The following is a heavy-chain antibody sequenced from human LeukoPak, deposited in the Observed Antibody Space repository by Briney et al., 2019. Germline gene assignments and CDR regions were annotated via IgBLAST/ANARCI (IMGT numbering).Heavy chain of an antibody. CDR3: ARDPGNCSGGSCYSYYYYYYMDV. V-gene: IGHV1-2*02. CDR1: GYTFTGYY. D-gene: IGHD2-15*01. Sequence: GASLKLSCKASGYTFTGYYMHWVRQAPGQGLEWMGWINPNSGGTNYAQKFQGRVTMTRDTSISTAYMELSRLRSDDTAVYYCARDPGNCSGGSCYSYYYYYYMDVWGKGTTVTVSS. J-gene: IGHJ6*03. CDR2: INPNSGGT.